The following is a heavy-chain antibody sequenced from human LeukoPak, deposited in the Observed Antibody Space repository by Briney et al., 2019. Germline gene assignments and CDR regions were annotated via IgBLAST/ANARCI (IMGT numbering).Heavy chain of an antibody. CDR1: GGSISSSSYY. J-gene: IGHJ4*02. CDR3: ARGEKMYYYDSSNANTGFDY. Sequence: SETLSLTCTVSGGSISSSSYYWGWIRQPPGKGLEWIGSIYYSGSTNYNPSLKSRVTISVDTSKNQFSLKLSSVTAADTAVYYCARGEKMYYYDSSNANTGFDYWGQGTLVTVSS. CDR2: IYYSGST. D-gene: IGHD3-22*01. V-gene: IGHV4-39*07.